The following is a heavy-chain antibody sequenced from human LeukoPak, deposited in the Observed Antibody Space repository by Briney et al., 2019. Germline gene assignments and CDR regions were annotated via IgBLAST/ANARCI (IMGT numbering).Heavy chain of an antibody. D-gene: IGHD3-10*01. CDR1: GFTFSSYY. J-gene: IGHJ4*02. CDR3: ARDPRGSEFSHFDS. CDR2: IEQDGSET. V-gene: IGHV3-7*01. Sequence: GGSLRLSCAGFGFTFSSYYMSWVRQAPGKGLEWVANIEQDGSETRYLDSVKGRFTISRDNAKTSLYLQMNSLRAEDTAVYYCARDPRGSEFSHFDSWGQGTLVTVSS.